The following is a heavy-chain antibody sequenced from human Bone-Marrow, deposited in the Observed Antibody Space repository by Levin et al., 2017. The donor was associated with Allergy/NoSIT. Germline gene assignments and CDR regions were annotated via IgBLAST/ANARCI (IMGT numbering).Heavy chain of an antibody. Sequence: PSETLSLTCSVSGGSISNYYWDWIRQTAGKGLEWIGRVHSTGGPNYNPSLKSRVTMSLATSKNQLSLKLTSVTAADTAIYYCARSSGTQPGTHYYRYHGLDVWGQGTTVTVSS. CDR1: GGSISNYY. V-gene: IGHV4-4*07. CDR2: VHSTGGP. CDR3: ARSSGTQPGTHYYRYHGLDV. D-gene: IGHD3-22*01. J-gene: IGHJ6*02.